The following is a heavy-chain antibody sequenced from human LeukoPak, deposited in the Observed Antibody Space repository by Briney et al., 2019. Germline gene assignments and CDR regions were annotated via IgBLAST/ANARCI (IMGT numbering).Heavy chain of an antibody. V-gene: IGHV1-2*06. J-gene: IGHJ4*02. Sequence: ASVKVSCKASGYTFTGYYMHWVRQAPGQGLEWMGRINPNSGGTNYAQKFQGRVTMTRDTPISTAYMELSRLRSDDTAVYYCASAYSGMVRGVITSTEFWGQGTLVTVSS. D-gene: IGHD3-10*01. CDR2: INPNSGGT. CDR1: GYTFTGYY. CDR3: ASAYSGMVRGVITSTEF.